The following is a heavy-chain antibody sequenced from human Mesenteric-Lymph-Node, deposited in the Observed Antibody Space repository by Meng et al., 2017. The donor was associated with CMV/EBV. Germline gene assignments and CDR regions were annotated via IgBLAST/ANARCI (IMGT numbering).Heavy chain of an antibody. D-gene: IGHD1-26*01. Sequence: GESLKISCAASGFTFSSYAMSWVRQAPGKGLEWVSAISGSGGSTYYADSVKGRFTISRDNSKNTLYLQMNSLRAEDTAVYYCVRDFVGGSTNYFDYWGQGTLVTVSS. CDR1: GFTFSSYA. J-gene: IGHJ4*02. CDR2: ISGSGGST. CDR3: VRDFVGGSTNYFDY. V-gene: IGHV3-23*01.